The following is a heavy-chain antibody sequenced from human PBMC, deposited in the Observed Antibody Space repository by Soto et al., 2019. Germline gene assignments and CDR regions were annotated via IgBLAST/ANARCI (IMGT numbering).Heavy chain of an antibody. J-gene: IGHJ4*02. CDR1: DYIFTTYG. CDR3: ARGRLVGPFDY. CDR2: ITASNGNT. V-gene: IGHV1-18*01. Sequence: QLVQSGAEVKKPGASVKVSCKTSDYIFTTYGITWVRQAPGQGLEWMGWITASNGNTSYAQKVHDRVTMTTDTSTTTAYMELRSLRSDDTAVYFCARGRLVGPFDYWGQGTLVTVSS. D-gene: IGHD6-19*01.